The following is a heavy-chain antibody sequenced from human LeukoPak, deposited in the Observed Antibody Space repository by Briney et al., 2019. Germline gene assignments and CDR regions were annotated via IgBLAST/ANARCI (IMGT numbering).Heavy chain of an antibody. J-gene: IGHJ4*02. CDR2: INAGNGNT. CDR3: ARDGDYGGNPFLWVDY. Sequence: ASVKVSCKASGYTFTSYAMHWVRQAPGQRLEWMGWINAGNGNTKYSQKFQGRVTITRDTSASTAYMELSSLRSEDTAVYYCARDGDYGGNPFLWVDYWGQGTLVTVSS. V-gene: IGHV1-3*01. D-gene: IGHD4-23*01. CDR1: GYTFTSYA.